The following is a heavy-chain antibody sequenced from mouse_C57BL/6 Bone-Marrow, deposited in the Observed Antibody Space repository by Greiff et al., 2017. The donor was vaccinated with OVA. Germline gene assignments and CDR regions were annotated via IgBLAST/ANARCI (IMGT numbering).Heavy chain of an antibody. CDR3: ARRTYYFDY. CDR1: GYTFTSYW. CDR2: IDPSDSYT. Sequence: VQLQQPGAELVRPGTSVKLSCKASGYTFTSYWMHWVKQRPGQGLEWIGVIDPSDSYTNYNQKFKGKATLTVDTSSSTAYMQLSSLTSEDSAVFYCARRTYYFDYWGKGTTLTVSS. J-gene: IGHJ2*01. V-gene: IGHV1-59*01.